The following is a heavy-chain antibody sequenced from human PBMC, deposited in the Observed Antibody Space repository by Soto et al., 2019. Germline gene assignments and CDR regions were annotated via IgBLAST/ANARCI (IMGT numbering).Heavy chain of an antibody. D-gene: IGHD6-13*01. CDR2: IYPGDSDT. Sequence: GESLKISCKGSGYSFTSYWINWVRQMPGKGLEWMGIIYPGDSDTRYSPSFQGQVTISADKSIDTAYLQWRSLKASDTAVYYCARHHGSPGSYCGLDVWGQGTTVTVYS. CDR3: ARHHGSPGSYCGLDV. CDR1: GYSFTSYW. J-gene: IGHJ6*02. V-gene: IGHV5-51*01.